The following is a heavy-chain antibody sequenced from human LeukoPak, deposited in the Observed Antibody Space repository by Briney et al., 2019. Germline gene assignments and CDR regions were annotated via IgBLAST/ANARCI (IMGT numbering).Heavy chain of an antibody. J-gene: IGHJ4*02. D-gene: IGHD2-2*01. CDR3: VREGLECSGSSCQRAAFDY. V-gene: IGHV3-74*01. CDR2: IKGDGSST. CDR1: GFTFSSYW. Sequence: PGGSLRLSCAASGFTFSSYWMHWVRQAPGKGLVWVARIKGDGSSTRHADSMKGRFTISRDNAKDTLYLQMNSLRDEDTAVYYCVREGLECSGSSCQRAAFDYWGQGTLVTVSS.